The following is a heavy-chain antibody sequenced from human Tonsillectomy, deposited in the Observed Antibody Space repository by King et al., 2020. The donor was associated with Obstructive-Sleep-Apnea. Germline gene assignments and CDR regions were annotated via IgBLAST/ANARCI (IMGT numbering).Heavy chain of an antibody. V-gene: IGHV4-39*01. CDR2: ISSSGST. CDR3: ARRELWFGDRT. D-gene: IGHD3-10*01. Sequence: QLQESGPGLVKPSETLSLTCTVSGGSIRSNSYYWGWIRQPPEKGLEWIGSISSSGSTHYSTSLKSRVTISVDTSKNQFSLRLSSVTAADTAMYYCARRELWFGDRTWGQGTLVTVSS. J-gene: IGHJ5*02. CDR1: GGSIRSNSYY.